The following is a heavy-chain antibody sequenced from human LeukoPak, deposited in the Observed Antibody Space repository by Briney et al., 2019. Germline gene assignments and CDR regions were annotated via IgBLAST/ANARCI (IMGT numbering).Heavy chain of an antibody. V-gene: IGHV3-30-3*01. J-gene: IGHJ6*02. CDR2: ISYDGSNK. CDR1: GFTFSSYA. CDR3: ARNNGMDV. Sequence: GRSLRLSCAASGFTFSSYAMHWVRQAPGKGLEWVAVISYDGSNKYYADSVKGRFTISKDNAKNSLYLQMNSLRAEDTALYHCARNNGMDVWGQGTTVIVSS.